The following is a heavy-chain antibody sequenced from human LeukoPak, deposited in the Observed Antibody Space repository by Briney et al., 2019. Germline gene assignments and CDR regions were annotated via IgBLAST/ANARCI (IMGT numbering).Heavy chain of an antibody. D-gene: IGHD6-13*01. J-gene: IGHJ4*02. CDR1: GYTFTNYG. CDR3: ARDPLPYSSSWYYFDY. Sequence: ASVKVSCKASGYTFTNYGISWVRQAPGQGLEWMGWISAYNGNTNYAQKLQGRVTMTTDTSTSTAYMELRSLRSDDTAVYYCARDPLPYSSSWYYFDYWGQGTLVIVSS. CDR2: ISAYNGNT. V-gene: IGHV1-18*04.